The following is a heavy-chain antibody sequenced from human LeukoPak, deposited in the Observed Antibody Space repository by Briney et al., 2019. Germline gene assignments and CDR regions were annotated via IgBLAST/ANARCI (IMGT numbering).Heavy chain of an antibody. V-gene: IGHV3-23*03. D-gene: IGHD5/OR15-5a*01. CDR1: GFTFSSYA. CDR2: MYAGGST. Sequence: GGSLRLSCAASGFTFSSYAMNWVRQAPGKGLEWVSVMYAGGSTVYADSVKGRFTISTDNSKNTLYLQMNSLRPEDTAVYYCARDLRYSVSWYWYFDLWGRGTLVTVSS. CDR3: ARDLRYSVSWYWYFDL. J-gene: IGHJ2*01.